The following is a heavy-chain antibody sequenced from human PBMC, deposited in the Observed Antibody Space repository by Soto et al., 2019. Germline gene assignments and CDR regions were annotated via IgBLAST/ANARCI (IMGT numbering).Heavy chain of an antibody. CDR3: ARNIRSRPFDV. D-gene: IGHD6-6*01. CDR2: TYYRSQWNN. V-gene: IGHV6-1*01. J-gene: IGHJ4*02. CDR1: GDSVSRNSAT. Sequence: PSQTLSLTCVISGDSVSRNSATWNWIRLSASRGLEWLGNTYYRSQWNNDYAVSADRRITISADTSKNQFSLHLRSMTPEDSAMYYCARNIRSRPFDVWGQGTLVTVSS.